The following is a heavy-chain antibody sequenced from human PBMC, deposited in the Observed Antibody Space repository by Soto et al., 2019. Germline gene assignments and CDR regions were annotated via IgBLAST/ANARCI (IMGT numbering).Heavy chain of an antibody. Sequence: ESGGGVVQPGRSLRLSCAAPGFTFSSYGMHWVSQAPGKGLEWVAVKGRFTISRDNSKNTLYLQMNSLRAEDTAVYYCARDCAGYSSGWYQRGGFDYWGPGTLVTVSS. CDR1: GFTFSSYG. CDR3: ARDCAGYSSGWYQRGGFDY. V-gene: IGHV3-33*01. J-gene: IGHJ4*02. D-gene: IGHD6-19*01.